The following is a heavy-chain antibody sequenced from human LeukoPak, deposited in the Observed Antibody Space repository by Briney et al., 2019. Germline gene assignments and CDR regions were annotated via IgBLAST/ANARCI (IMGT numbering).Heavy chain of an antibody. V-gene: IGHV5-51*01. J-gene: IGHJ4*02. CDR3: ARRQANLYYFDS. CDR2: IYPGDSDT. D-gene: IGHD1-26*01. Sequence: HGESLKISCKGSGYSFTSYWIAWVRQTPGKGLEWMGIIYPGDSDTRYRPSFQGQVTISADKSINTAYLQWSSLKASDTAMYYCARRQANLYYFDSWGQGTLVTVSS. CDR1: GYSFTSYW.